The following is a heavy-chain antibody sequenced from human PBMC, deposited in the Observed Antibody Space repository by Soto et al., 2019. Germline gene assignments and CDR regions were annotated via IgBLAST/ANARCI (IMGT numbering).Heavy chain of an antibody. D-gene: IGHD3-3*01. CDR2: ISYDGNNK. J-gene: IGHJ4*02. Sequence: GGSLRLSCAASGFSFSRYGMHWVRQAPGKGLEWVAVISYDGNNKYYEDSVKGRFTISRDNSKNTLYLQMNTLRAEDTAVYYSTKDTNEDLEWLLYEGGPGDYFDYWGQGILVTVSS. V-gene: IGHV3-30*18. CDR1: GFSFSRYG. CDR3: TKDTNEDLEWLLYEGGPGDYFDY.